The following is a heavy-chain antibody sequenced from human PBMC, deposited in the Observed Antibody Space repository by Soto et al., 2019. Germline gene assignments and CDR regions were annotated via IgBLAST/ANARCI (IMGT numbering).Heavy chain of an antibody. Sequence: PGGSLRLSCAASGFTFSSYGMHWVRQAPGKGLEWVAVISYDGSNKYYADSVKGRFTISRDNSKNTLYLQMNSLRAEDTAVYYCATYCGGDCPIGDYWGQGTLVTVSS. V-gene: IGHV3-30*03. J-gene: IGHJ4*02. CDR3: ATYCGGDCPIGDY. D-gene: IGHD2-21*01. CDR1: GFTFSSYG. CDR2: ISYDGSNK.